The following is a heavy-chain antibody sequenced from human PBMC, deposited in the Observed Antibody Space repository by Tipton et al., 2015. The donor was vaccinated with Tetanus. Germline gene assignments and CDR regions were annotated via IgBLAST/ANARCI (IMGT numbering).Heavy chain of an antibody. Sequence: SLRLSCAASGFTFSSYGMHWVRQAPGKGLEWVAVIWYDGSNKYYADSVKGRFTISRDNSKNTLYLQMNSLRAEDTAVYYCVRDTVSAVAGTGDYYYGMDVWGQGTTVTVSS. V-gene: IGHV3-33*01. D-gene: IGHD6-19*01. CDR1: GFTFSSYG. CDR3: VRDTVSAVAGTGDYYYGMDV. CDR2: IWYDGSNK. J-gene: IGHJ6*02.